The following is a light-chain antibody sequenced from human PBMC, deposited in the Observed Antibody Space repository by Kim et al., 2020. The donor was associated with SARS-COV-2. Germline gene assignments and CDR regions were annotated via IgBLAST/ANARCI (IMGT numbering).Light chain of an antibody. CDR1: SSDVGAYKY. CDR2: EVD. CDR3: SAYAGSNNLV. V-gene: IGLV2-8*01. J-gene: IGLJ2*01. Sequence: QSALTQPPSASGSPGQSVTLSCTGSSSDVGAYKYVSWYQQHPGQAPKLIVYEVDQRPSGVPDRFSGSKSGNTASLTVSGLQADDEADYYCSAYAGSNNLVFGGGTKLTVL.